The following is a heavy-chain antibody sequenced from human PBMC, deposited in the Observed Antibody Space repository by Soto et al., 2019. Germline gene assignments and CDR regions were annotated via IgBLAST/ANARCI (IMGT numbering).Heavy chain of an antibody. CDR2: IYPGDSDA. V-gene: IGHV5-51*01. J-gene: IGHJ3*01. Sequence: GQSKKISSKGSGDKFTTYCMGWMRQMPGKGLEWMGIIYPGDSDARYSPSFQGQVTISVDKSISTAYLQWSSLKASDTAMYYCARQSGTYYADAFHFWGQGTMVTVSS. CDR1: GDKFTTYC. D-gene: IGHD1-26*01. CDR3: ARQSGTYYADAFHF.